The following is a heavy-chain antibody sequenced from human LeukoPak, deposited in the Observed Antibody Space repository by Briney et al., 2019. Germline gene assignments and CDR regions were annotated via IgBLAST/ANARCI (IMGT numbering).Heavy chain of an antibody. D-gene: IGHD3-10*01. V-gene: IGHV4-34*01. CDR3: ARSRRRNYYGSGSYYTIGPYYYYYMDV. Sequence: SESLSLTCAVYGGSFSSYDLSWIRQPPGKGLEWVGEINNSGSTNYNPSLKSRVTISVDTSKNPFSLELSSVTAADTAVYYCARSRRRNYYGSGSYYTIGPYYYYYMDVWGKGTTVTVSS. CDR1: GGSFSSYD. CDR2: INNSGST. J-gene: IGHJ6*03.